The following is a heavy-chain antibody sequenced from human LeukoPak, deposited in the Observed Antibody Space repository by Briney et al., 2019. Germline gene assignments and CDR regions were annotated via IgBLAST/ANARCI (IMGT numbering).Heavy chain of an antibody. Sequence: PETLSLTCTVSGGSISSYDWSWIRQPAGKGPEWIGRIYASGNTRYNPSLKSRLTMSVDTSKNQFSLKLSSVTAADTAIYFCARGMAAAYDYNWFDSWGQGTLVTVSS. D-gene: IGHD5-12*01. J-gene: IGHJ5*01. CDR2: IYASGNT. V-gene: IGHV4-4*07. CDR3: ARGMAAAYDYNWFDS. CDR1: GGSISSYD.